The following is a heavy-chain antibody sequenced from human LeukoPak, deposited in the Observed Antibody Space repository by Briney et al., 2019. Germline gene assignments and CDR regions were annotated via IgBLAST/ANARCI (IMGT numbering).Heavy chain of an antibody. CDR3: ARLGAYSSGRNY. CDR1: GGSFSGYY. V-gene: IGHV4-34*01. D-gene: IGHD3-22*01. Sequence: SETLSLTCAVYGGSFSGYYWSWIRQPPGKGLEWIGEINHSGSTNYNPSLKSRVTISVDTSKNQFSLKLSSVTAADTAVYYCARLGAYSSGRNYWGQGTLVTVSS. CDR2: INHSGST. J-gene: IGHJ4*02.